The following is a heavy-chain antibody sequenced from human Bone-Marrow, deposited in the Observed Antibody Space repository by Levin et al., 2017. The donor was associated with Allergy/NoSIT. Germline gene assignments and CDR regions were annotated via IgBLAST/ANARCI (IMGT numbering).Heavy chain of an antibody. CDR2: IRSKANSYAT. CDR3: TGGDYYYYGMDV. Sequence: GASVKVSCAASGFTFSGSAMHWVRQASGKGLEWVGRIRSKANSYATAYAASVKGRFTISRDDSKNTAYLQMNSLKTEDTAVYYCTGGDYYYYGMDVWGQGTTVTVSS. J-gene: IGHJ6*02. CDR1: GFTFSGSA. D-gene: IGHD3-10*01. V-gene: IGHV3-73*01.